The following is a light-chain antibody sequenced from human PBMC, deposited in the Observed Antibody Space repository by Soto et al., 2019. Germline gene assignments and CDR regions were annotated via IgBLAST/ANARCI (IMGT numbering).Light chain of an antibody. CDR3: GSYRISTAV. Sequence: QSALTQPASVSGSPGQSITISCTGTSXDVGGYNYVSWHQQYPGKAPKLMIYDVTNRPSGVSNRFSGSKSGNTASLTISGLQAEDEADYYCGSYRISTAVFGTGTKVTLL. CDR2: DVT. J-gene: IGLJ1*01. CDR1: SXDVGGYNY. V-gene: IGLV2-14*01.